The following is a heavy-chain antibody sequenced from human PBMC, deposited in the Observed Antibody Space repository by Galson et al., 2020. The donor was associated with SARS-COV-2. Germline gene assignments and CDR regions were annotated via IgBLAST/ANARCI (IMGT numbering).Heavy chain of an antibody. Sequence: SETLSLTCTVSGGSISSGSYYWSWIRQPAGKGLEWIGRIYTSGSTNYNPSLKSRVTISVDTSKNQFSLKLSSVTAADTAVYYCARESKWFGESPAGGWFDPWGQGTLVTVSS. CDR2: IYTSGST. D-gene: IGHD3-10*01. V-gene: IGHV4-61*02. CDR1: GGSISSGSYY. CDR3: ARESKWFGESPAGGWFDP. J-gene: IGHJ5*02.